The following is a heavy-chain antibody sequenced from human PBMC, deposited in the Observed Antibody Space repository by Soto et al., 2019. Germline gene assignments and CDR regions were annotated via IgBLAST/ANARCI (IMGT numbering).Heavy chain of an antibody. J-gene: IGHJ6*02. CDR3: ARSVGPYYYDSSGYIYYYGMDV. CDR2: TYYRSKWYN. V-gene: IGHV6-1*01. Sequence: PSQTLSLTCAISGDSVSSNSAAWNWIRQSPSRGLEWPGRTYYRSKWYNDYAVSVKSRITINPDTSKNQFSLQLNSVTPEDTAVYYCARSVGPYYYDSSGYIYYYGMDVWGQGTTVTVSS. CDR1: GDSVSSNSAA. D-gene: IGHD3-22*01.